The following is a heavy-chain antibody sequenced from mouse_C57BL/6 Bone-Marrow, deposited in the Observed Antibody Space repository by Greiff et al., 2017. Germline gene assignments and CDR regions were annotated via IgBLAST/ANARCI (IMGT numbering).Heavy chain of an antibody. D-gene: IGHD1-1*01. J-gene: IGHJ4*01. CDR1: GFNIKDDY. CDR2: IDPENGDT. Sequence: VQLQQSGAELVRPGASVKLSCTASGFNIKDDYMHWVKQRPEQGLEWIGWIDPENGDTEYASKFQGKATITADTSSNTAYLQLSSLTSEDTAVYYCTTYCYGSRGQGTSVTVSS. CDR3: TTYCYGS. V-gene: IGHV14-4*01.